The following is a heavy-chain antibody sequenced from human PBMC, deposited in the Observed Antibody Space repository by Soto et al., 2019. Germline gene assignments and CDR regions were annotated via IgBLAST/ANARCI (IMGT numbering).Heavy chain of an antibody. CDR3: ARNYYDTTGYYYERFNFDS. D-gene: IGHD3-22*01. CDR2: IYHSGST. V-gene: IGHV4-4*02. Sequence: PXETLSPTCSVSGASISSDNWWSWVRQPPGKGLEWIVEIYHSGSTNYNPSLKSRVTISVDESKNQFSVKLTSVTAADTAVYYCARNYYDTTGYYYERFNFDSWGQGTLVTVYS. J-gene: IGHJ4*02. CDR1: GASISSDNW.